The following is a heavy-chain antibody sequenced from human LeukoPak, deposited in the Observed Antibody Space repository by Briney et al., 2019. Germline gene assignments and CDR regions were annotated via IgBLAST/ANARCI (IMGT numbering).Heavy chain of an antibody. D-gene: IGHD3-10*01. CDR1: GYTLTELS. V-gene: IGHV1-24*01. CDR3: APDEWSRGSFDY. J-gene: IGHJ4*02. Sequence: GASVTVSCKVSGYTLTELSMHWVRQAPGKGLEWMGGFDAEDGETIYAQKFQGRVTMTEDTSTDTAYMELSSLRSEDTAVYYCAPDEWSRGSFDYWGQGTLVTVSS. CDR2: FDAEDGET.